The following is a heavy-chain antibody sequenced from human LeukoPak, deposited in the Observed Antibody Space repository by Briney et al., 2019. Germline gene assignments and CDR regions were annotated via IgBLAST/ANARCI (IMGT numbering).Heavy chain of an antibody. CDR3: AKSLKGSYSYGYYFDY. D-gene: IGHD5-18*01. Sequence: AGGSLRLSCAASGFTFNIFAMSWVRQAPGKGLEWVSTIGSTPTYYADSVKGRFTISRDNSKNTLYLQMNSLRAEDTAVYYCAKSLKGSYSYGYYFDYWGQGTLVTVSS. CDR1: GFTFNIFA. J-gene: IGHJ4*02. V-gene: IGHV3-23*01. CDR2: IGSTPT.